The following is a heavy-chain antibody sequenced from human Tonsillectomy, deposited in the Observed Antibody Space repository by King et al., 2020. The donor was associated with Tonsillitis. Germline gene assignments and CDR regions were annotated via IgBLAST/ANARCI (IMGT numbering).Heavy chain of an antibody. Sequence: VQLVESGGGVVQPGGSLRLSCAASGFTFSSDGMHWVRQAPGKGLDWVAFIRYDGSNKYYADSVKGRFTISRDNSKNTLFLQMNSLRAEDTAVYYCAKDLGGSYCLDYWGQGTLVTVSS. J-gene: IGHJ4*02. V-gene: IGHV3-30*02. CDR3: AKDLGGSYCLDY. D-gene: IGHD1-26*01. CDR2: IRYDGSNK. CDR1: GFTFSSDG.